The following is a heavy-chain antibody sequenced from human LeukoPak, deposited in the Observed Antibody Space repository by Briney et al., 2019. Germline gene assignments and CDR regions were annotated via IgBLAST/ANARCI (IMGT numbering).Heavy chain of an antibody. D-gene: IGHD6-19*01. CDR3: AAPGIAVAGTKVDWFDP. CDR1: GFTFSSYE. J-gene: IGHJ5*02. V-gene: IGHV3-48*03. CDR2: ISNSGSTM. Sequence: GGSLRLSCAASGFTFSSYEMNWVRQAPGKGLEWVSYISNSGSTMYYADSVKGRFTISRDNAKNSLYLQMNSLRAEDTAVYYCAAPGIAVAGTKVDWFDPWGQGTLVTVSS.